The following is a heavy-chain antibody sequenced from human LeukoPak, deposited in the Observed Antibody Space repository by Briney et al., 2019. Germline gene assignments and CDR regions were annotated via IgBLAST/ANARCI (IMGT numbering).Heavy chain of an antibody. V-gene: IGHV3-74*01. CDR2: INSDGSST. D-gene: IGHD5-18*01. CDR1: GFSFNNYW. J-gene: IGHJ4*02. CDR3: ARGVGYSYDDFDY. Sequence: TGGSLRLSCAASGFSFNNYWMHWVRQAPGKGLMWVSRINSDGSSTSYADSVKGRFTISRDNAKSTLYLQMNSLRAEDTAVYYCARGVGYSYDDFDYWGQGTLVTVSS.